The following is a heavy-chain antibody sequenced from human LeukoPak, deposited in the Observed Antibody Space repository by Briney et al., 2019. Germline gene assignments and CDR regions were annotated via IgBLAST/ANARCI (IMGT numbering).Heavy chain of an antibody. J-gene: IGHJ5*02. CDR2: IYYSGGT. CDR3: ARILWFGDNWFDP. CDR1: GGSISSGGYY. V-gene: IGHV4-31*03. Sequence: PSETLSLTCTVSGGSISSGGYYWSWIRQHPGKGLEWIGYIYYSGGTYYNPSLKSRVTISVDTSKNQFSLKLSSVTAADTAVYYCARILWFGDNWFDPWGQGTLVTVSS. D-gene: IGHD3-10*01.